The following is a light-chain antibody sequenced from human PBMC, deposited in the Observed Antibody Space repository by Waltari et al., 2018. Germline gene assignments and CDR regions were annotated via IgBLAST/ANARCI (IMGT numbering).Light chain of an antibody. Sequence: EIVLTQSPATLSLSPGERATLSCRASQSVSSYLAWYQQKPGQAPRLLIYDASNRATGIPARFSGGGYGTEFTLTITDLQPDDFATYYCQHFKNFPWTFGQGTNVEV. V-gene: IGKV3-11*01. CDR3: QHFKNFPWT. CDR1: QSVSSY. J-gene: IGKJ1*01. CDR2: DAS.